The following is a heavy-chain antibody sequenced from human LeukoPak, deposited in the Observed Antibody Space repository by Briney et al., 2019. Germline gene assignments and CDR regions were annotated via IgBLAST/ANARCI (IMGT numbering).Heavy chain of an antibody. D-gene: IGHD4-17*01. J-gene: IGHJ6*02. Sequence: SVKGRFTISRDSSKNMLYLQMNSLRVEDTAVYYCARESAVTMADYGMDVWGQGTTVTVSS. CDR3: ARESAVTMADYGMDV. V-gene: IGHV3-30*01.